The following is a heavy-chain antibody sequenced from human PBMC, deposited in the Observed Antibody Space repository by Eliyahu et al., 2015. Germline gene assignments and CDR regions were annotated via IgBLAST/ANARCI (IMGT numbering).Heavy chain of an antibody. J-gene: IGHJ4*02. CDR1: GFTVSSNY. CDR3: ARVWGVGASFDF. CDR2: IYNGANT. Sequence: EVQLVESGGGLVQPGGSLRLSCAASGFTVSSNYMSWVRQAPGRGLGWVSVIYNGANTYYADSVKGRFTISRDNSKNALYLQMNSLRAEDTAVYYCARVWGVGASFDFWGQGILVTVSS. D-gene: IGHD1-26*01. V-gene: IGHV3-66*02.